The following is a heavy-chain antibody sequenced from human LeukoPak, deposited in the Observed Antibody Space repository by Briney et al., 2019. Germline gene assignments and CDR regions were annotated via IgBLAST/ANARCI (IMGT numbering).Heavy chain of an antibody. CDR2: ISSNSSYI. Sequence: GGSLRLSCAASGFTFSSYSMNWVRQAPGKGLEWVSSISSNSSYIYYADSVKGRFTISRDNAKNSLYLQMNSLRAEDTAVYYCARKAGAAAAKEDYWGQGTLVTVSS. D-gene: IGHD6-13*01. CDR3: ARKAGAAAAKEDY. J-gene: IGHJ4*02. CDR1: GFTFSSYS. V-gene: IGHV3-21*01.